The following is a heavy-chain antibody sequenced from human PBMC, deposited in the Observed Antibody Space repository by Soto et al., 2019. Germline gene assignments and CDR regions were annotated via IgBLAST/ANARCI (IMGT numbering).Heavy chain of an antibody. J-gene: IGHJ6*02. CDR1: GGSMRNYF. Sequence: SETLSLTCTVSGGSMRNYFWTWIRQPPGKGLEWIGYIYYSGSTNYNPSLKSRVTISVDTSKNQFSLKLSSVTAADTAVYYCARVSAAALYYYYYGMDVWGQGTTVTVSS. V-gene: IGHV4-59*01. D-gene: IGHD6-13*01. CDR2: IYYSGST. CDR3: ARVSAAALYYYYYGMDV.